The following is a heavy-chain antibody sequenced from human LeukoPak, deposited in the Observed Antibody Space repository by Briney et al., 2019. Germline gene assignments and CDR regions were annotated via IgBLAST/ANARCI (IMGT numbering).Heavy chain of an antibody. CDR3: ARLGINWGVYYFDY. D-gene: IGHD7-27*01. Sequence: GASLQISCKGSGYIFTSYWIGCVRRLPGRGLEWMGIIYPGDSDTRYSPSFQGQVTISADKSISPSYLQWSSLKASDTAMYYCARLGINWGVYYFDYWGQGTLVTVSS. J-gene: IGHJ4*02. CDR1: GYIFTSYW. CDR2: IYPGDSDT. V-gene: IGHV5-51*01.